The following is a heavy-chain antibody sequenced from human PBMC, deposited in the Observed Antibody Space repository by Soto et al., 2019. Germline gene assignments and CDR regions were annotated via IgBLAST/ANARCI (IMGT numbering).Heavy chain of an antibody. V-gene: IGHV4-30-4*02. CDR1: GDSIGRGNKY. Sequence: SETLSLTCTVSGDSIGRGNKYWSWIRQAPGKGLEWIGYIFSSGTTYYNPSLKSRLTMSLDTSQNQFSLKLNSVTAADTAVYFCARVPSPFDFYYAMDVWGQGTTVTVSS. CDR2: IFSSGTT. J-gene: IGHJ6*02. CDR3: ARVPSPFDFYYAMDV. D-gene: IGHD3-16*01.